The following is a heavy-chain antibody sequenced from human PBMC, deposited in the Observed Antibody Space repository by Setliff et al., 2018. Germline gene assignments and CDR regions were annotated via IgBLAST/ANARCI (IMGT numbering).Heavy chain of an antibody. J-gene: IGHJ3*02. Sequence: SVKVSCKASGGTFSSYAISWVRQAPGQGLEWMGGIIPIFGTANYAQKFQGRVTITADESTSTAYMELSSLRSEDTAVYYCARDGDNYYDSSGYYLNHAFDIWGQGTMVT. CDR3: ARDGDNYYDSSGYYLNHAFDI. CDR2: IIPIFGTA. D-gene: IGHD3-22*01. CDR1: GGTFSSYA. V-gene: IGHV1-69*13.